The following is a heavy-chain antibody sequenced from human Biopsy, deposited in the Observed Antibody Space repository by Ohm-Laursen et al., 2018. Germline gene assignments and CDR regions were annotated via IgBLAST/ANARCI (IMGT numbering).Heavy chain of an antibody. Sequence: ASVKVSCKPSGYTFTDYYIHWVRQAPGQGPEWMGWINPKSGGTKYAQKFQGRVTMTRDTSIDTVHMELSWLTSDDTALYYCAKDCGLGGDRDYWGQGTLVTVSS. CDR3: AKDCGLGGDRDY. J-gene: IGHJ4*02. D-gene: IGHD2-21*01. V-gene: IGHV1-2*02. CDR1: GYTFTDYY. CDR2: INPKSGGT.